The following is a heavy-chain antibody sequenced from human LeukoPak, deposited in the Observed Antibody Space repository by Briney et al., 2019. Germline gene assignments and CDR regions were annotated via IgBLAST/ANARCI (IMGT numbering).Heavy chain of an antibody. J-gene: IGHJ6*03. CDR1: GFTFSGSA. CDR2: IRSKADSYAT. V-gene: IGHV3-73*01. D-gene: IGHD2-2*01. CDR3: TSRTRDRYYYYMDV. Sequence: PGGPLRLSCAASGFTFSGSAMHWVRQASGKGLGWVGRIRSKADSYATAYAASVKGRFTISRDDSKNTAYLQMNSLKTEETAVYYCTSRTRDRYYYYMDVWGKGTTVTVSS.